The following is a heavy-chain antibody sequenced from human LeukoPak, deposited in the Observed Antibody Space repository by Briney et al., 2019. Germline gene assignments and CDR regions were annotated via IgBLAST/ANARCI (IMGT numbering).Heavy chain of an antibody. CDR3: ARSTKYSSSWSYYFDY. V-gene: IGHV4-4*07. CDR1: GGSISSYY. Sequence: PSETLSLTCTVSGGSISSYYWSWIRQPAGKGLEWIGRIYTSGSTNYNPSLKSRVTMSVDTSKNQFSLKLSSVTAADTAVYYCARSTKYSSSWSYYFDYWGQGTLVTVSS. J-gene: IGHJ4*02. D-gene: IGHD6-13*01. CDR2: IYTSGST.